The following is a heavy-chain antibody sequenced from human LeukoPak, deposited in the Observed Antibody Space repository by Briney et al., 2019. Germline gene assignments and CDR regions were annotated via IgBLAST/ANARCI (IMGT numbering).Heavy chain of an antibody. J-gene: IGHJ4*02. V-gene: IGHV1-18*01. D-gene: IGHD2-2*01. CDR3: ARGRLSHCSSTSCYLGPAVW. Sequence: ASVKVSCKASGYTFTSYGISWVRQAPGQGLEWMGWISAYNGNTNYAQKLQGRVTMTTDTSTSTAYMELRSLRSDDTAEYYCARGRLSHCSSTSCYLGPAVWWGQGTLVTVSS. CDR2: ISAYNGNT. CDR1: GYTFTSYG.